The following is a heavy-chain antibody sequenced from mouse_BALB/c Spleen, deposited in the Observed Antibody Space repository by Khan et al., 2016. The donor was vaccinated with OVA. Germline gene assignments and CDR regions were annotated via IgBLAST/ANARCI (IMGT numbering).Heavy chain of an antibody. V-gene: IGHV3-2*02. CDR3: ARDGSRYNYAMDY. CDR2: ISSSGST. CDR1: GYSITSDYA. D-gene: IGHD2-3*01. Sequence: EVQLVESGPGLVKPSQSLSLTCTVTGYSITSDYAWNWIRQFPGNKLEWMGYISSSGSTHYNPALKSRISITRDTSNNPFFLQLNSVTNEDTATTYCARDGSRYNYAMDYWGQGTSVTVAS. J-gene: IGHJ4*01.